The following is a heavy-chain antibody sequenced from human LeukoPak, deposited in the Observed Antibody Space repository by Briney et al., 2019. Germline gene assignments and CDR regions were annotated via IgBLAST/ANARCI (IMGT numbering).Heavy chain of an antibody. V-gene: IGHV4-61*10. Sequence: SETLSLTCSVSGGAISSGTYYWSWIRQPAGKALEWMGRIYNSGSTSYYPSLKSRVTISVDTSKNQFSLKLSSVTAADTAVYYCARVATYYYGSGSYYPEYFQHWGQGTLVTVSS. CDR2: IYNSGST. J-gene: IGHJ1*01. CDR1: GGAISSGTYY. CDR3: ARVATYYYGSGSYYPEYFQH. D-gene: IGHD3-10*01.